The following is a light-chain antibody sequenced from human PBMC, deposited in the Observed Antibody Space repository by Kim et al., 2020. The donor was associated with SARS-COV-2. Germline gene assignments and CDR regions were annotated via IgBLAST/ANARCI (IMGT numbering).Light chain of an antibody. J-gene: IGKJ1*01. Sequence: DIQMTQSPSSLSAFVGDRVTITCRASQTISNYLNWYQHKPGKAPKLLICAASSLQSGVPSRFTGSGSGTEFTLTISSLQPEDFATYYCQQSYSTQWTFGLGTKVDIK. V-gene: IGKV1-39*01. CDR1: QTISNY. CDR2: AAS. CDR3: QQSYSTQWT.